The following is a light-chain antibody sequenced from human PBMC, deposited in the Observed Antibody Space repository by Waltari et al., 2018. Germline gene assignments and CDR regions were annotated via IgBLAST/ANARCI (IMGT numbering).Light chain of an antibody. V-gene: IGLV1-51*01. CDR1: SSNFWNYY. J-gene: IGLJ3*02. CDR2: DIN. CDR3: GTWDTSLSVWV. Sequence: QSVFTQPPSVSAAPGQKVTISCSGSSSNFWNYYSSWYQQLPGTAPKLLIYDINKRPSGIPDRFSGSKSGTSATLDITGLQTGDEADYYCGTWDTSLSVWVFGGGTKLTVL.